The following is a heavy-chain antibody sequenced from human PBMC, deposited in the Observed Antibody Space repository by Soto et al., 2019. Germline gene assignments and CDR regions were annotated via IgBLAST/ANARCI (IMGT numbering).Heavy chain of an antibody. CDR2: INAGRGDT. Sequence: QVQLVQSGTAVRKPGASVNVSCKASGYIITAYSIHWLRQAPGQRPEWVGWINAGRGDTRYSKRLHDTVTISRDTSANTADLELTSLRSEDTAVYYCARGERNHDFWSGYFGRFDSWGQGTLVTVSS. J-gene: IGHJ4*02. D-gene: IGHD3-3*01. V-gene: IGHV1-3*01. CDR1: GYIITAYS. CDR3: ARGERNHDFWSGYFGRFDS.